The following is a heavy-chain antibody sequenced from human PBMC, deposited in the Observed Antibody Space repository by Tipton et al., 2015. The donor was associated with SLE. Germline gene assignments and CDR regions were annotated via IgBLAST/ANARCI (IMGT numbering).Heavy chain of an antibody. CDR3: ASSAGPGIAVAATND. CDR1: GGSISSSSYY. D-gene: IGHD6-19*01. CDR2: IYYSGST. Sequence: LRLSCTVSGGSISSSSYYWGWIRQPPGKGLEWIGSIYYSGSTYYNPSLKSRVTISVDTSKNQFSLKLSSVTAADTAVYYCASSAGPGIAVAATNDWGQGTLVTVSS. V-gene: IGHV4-39*01. J-gene: IGHJ4*02.